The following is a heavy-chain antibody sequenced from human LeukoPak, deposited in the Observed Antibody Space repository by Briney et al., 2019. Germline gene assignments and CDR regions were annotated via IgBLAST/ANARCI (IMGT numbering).Heavy chain of an antibody. CDR3: ARGGIAVAGTFDY. Sequence: GGSLRLSCAAPGYIFSRYGMHWVREARGKGGEGGAVIFFYGSNNYYSHSVKGRFPISRDNSKNTLYLQMNSLRAEDTAVYYCARGGIAVAGTFDYWGQGTLVTVSS. V-gene: IGHV3-33*01. D-gene: IGHD6-19*01. CDR1: GYIFSRYG. CDR2: IFFYGSNN. J-gene: IGHJ4*02.